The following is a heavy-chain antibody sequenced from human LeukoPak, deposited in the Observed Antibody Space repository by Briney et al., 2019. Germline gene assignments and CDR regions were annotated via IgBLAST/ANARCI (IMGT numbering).Heavy chain of an antibody. CDR1: GFTFSSYD. V-gene: IGHV3-23*01. CDR3: AKTDFRWFDP. J-gene: IGHJ5*02. Sequence: GGSLRLSCAASGFTFSSYDMNWVRQAPGKGLEWVSTISGSGGNTYYADSVKGRFTISRDTSKNTLYLQMNSLRAEDTAVYYCAKTDFRWFDPWGQGTLVTGSS. CDR2: ISGSGGNT. D-gene: IGHD3/OR15-3a*01.